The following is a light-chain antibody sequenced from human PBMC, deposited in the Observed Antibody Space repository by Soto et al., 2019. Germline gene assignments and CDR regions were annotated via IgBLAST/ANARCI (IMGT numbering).Light chain of an antibody. Sequence: DIQMTQSPTSLSASVGDRVTLTCRASQGIRTFVAWYQQKPGKAPKLLIYAAATLQSGVPTRFSGSGSGTDCPLTINSLLHEDVATYSCQKQSSVPVFGPGTKVEIK. CDR1: QGIRTF. V-gene: IGKV1-27*01. J-gene: IGKJ3*01. CDR2: AAA. CDR3: QKQSSVPV.